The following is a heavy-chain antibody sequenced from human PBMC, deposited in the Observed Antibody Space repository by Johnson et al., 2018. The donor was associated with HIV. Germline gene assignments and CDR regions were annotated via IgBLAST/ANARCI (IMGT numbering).Heavy chain of an antibody. CDR1: GFAFSSYA. Sequence: VHLVESGGGLVQPGGSLRLSCAASGFAFSSYAMTWVRQAPGKGLEWVSSISGSGGSTYYADSVTGQFTISRDNSKNTLYLQMSSLRAEDTAVYYCAKGRYSSSWYLAGAFDIWGQGTMVTVSS. CDR3: AKGRYSSSWYLAGAFDI. D-gene: IGHD6-13*01. CDR2: ISGSGGST. V-gene: IGHV3-23*04. J-gene: IGHJ3*02.